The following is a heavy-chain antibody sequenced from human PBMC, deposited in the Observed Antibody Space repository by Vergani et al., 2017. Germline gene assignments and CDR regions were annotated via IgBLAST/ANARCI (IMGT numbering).Heavy chain of an antibody. CDR1: GFRFSSYG. D-gene: IGHD3-3*01. J-gene: IGHJ4*02. Sequence: QVQLVESGGGVVQPGRSLRLSCAASGFRFSSYGMNWVRQAPGKGLEWVAVIWYDGATRYMADAVKGRFTISRDNSKNTVNLQMNRLRADDTAVYFCGKDHSESYTTYYSFWSGPEFDSRAQGTPVTVAA. V-gene: IGHV3-33*03. CDR2: IWYDGATR. CDR3: GKDHSESYTTYYSFWSGPEFDS.